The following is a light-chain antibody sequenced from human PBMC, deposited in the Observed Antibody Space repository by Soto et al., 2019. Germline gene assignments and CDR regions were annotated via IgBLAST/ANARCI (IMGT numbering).Light chain of an antibody. CDR3: CSYAGSTSPSYV. Sequence: QSVLTQPASVSGSPGHSITISCTGTSSDVGSYNLVSWYQQHPGKAPKLMIYEVSKRPSGVSNRFSGSKSGNTASLTISGLQAEDEADYYCCSYAGSTSPSYVFGTGTKVTVL. J-gene: IGLJ1*01. V-gene: IGLV2-23*02. CDR1: SSDVGSYNL. CDR2: EVS.